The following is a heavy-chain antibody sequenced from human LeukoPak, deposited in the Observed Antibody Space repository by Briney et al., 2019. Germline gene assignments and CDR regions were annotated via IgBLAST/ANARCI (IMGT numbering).Heavy chain of an antibody. Sequence: GGSLRLSCAASGFTFSSYWMHWVRQAPGKGLEWVSVIHSADTTYYADSVKGRFTISRDNSKNTLYLQMNSLRAEDTAVYYCASSSWYGGFDYWGQGTLVTVSS. V-gene: IGHV3-53*01. CDR1: GFTFSSYW. J-gene: IGHJ4*02. CDR3: ASSSWYGGFDY. CDR2: IHSADTT. D-gene: IGHD6-13*01.